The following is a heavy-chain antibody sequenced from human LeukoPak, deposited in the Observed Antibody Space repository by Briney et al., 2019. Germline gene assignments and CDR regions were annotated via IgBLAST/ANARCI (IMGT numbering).Heavy chain of an antibody. Sequence: GAPVKVSCKASGYTFTSYDINWVRQATGQGLEWMGWMNPNSGNTGYAQKFQGRVTMTRNTSISTAYMELRSLRSDDTAVYYCASARSGRDAFDIWGQGTMVTVSS. CDR3: ASARSGRDAFDI. CDR1: GYTFTSYD. J-gene: IGHJ3*02. V-gene: IGHV1-8*01. CDR2: MNPNSGNT. D-gene: IGHD2-15*01.